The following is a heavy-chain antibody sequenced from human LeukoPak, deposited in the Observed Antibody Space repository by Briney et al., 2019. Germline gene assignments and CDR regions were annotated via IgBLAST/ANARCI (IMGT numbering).Heavy chain of an antibody. V-gene: IGHV1-69*13. D-gene: IGHD2-2*01. J-gene: IGHJ4*02. CDR1: GGTFSSYA. Sequence: SVKVSCKASGGTFSSYAISWVRQAPGQGLEWMGGIIPISGTANYAQKFQGRVTITADESTSTAYMELSSLRSEDTAVYYCARHVTAAYCSSTSCYEGGGVYWGQGTLVTVSS. CDR2: IIPISGTA. CDR3: ARHVTAAYCSSTSCYEGGGVY.